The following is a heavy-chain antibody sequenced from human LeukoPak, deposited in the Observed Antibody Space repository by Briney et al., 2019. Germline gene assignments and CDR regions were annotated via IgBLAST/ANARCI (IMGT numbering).Heavy chain of an antibody. D-gene: IGHD2-21*01. Sequence: GGSLRLSCAASGFTFSSYWMSWVRQAPGKGLEWVANIEKDGRDKYYVDSVKGRFTISRDNAKNSVYLQMNSLRAEDSAVYYCARSVWPEDYWGQGTLVTVSS. J-gene: IGHJ4*02. CDR3: ARSVWPEDY. CDR2: IEKDGRDK. CDR1: GFTFSSYW. V-gene: IGHV3-7*01.